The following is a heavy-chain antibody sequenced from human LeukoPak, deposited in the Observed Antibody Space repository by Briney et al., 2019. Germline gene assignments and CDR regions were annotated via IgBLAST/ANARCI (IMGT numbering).Heavy chain of an antibody. CDR1: GDSVSSNSAA. D-gene: IGHD5-12*01. Sequence: SQTLSLTCAISGDSVSSNSAAWNWIRQSPSRGLEWLGRTYYRSKWYNDYAVSVKSRITINPDTSKNQFSLQLNSVTPEDTAVYYCARMVGSGYDYSDFYWYFDLWAVAPWSLSPQ. V-gene: IGHV6-1*01. J-gene: IGHJ2*01. CDR3: ARMVGSGYDYSDFYWYFDL. CDR2: TYYRSKWYN.